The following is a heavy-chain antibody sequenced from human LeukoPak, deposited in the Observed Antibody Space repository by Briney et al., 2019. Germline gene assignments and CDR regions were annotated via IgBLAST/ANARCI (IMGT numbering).Heavy chain of an antibody. V-gene: IGHV3-30*04. J-gene: IGHJ1*01. Sequence: GGSLRLSCAASGFTFSSYAMHWVRQAPGKGLEWVAVISYDGSNKYYADSVKSRFTISRDNSKNTLYLQMNSLRAEDTAVYYCARDGCSSTSCSQFQHWGQGTLVTVSS. CDR1: GFTFSSYA. D-gene: IGHD2-2*01. CDR3: ARDGCSSTSCSQFQH. CDR2: ISYDGSNK.